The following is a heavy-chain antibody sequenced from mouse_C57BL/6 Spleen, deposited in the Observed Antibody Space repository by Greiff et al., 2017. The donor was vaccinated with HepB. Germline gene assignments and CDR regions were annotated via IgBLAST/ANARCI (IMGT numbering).Heavy chain of an antibody. Sequence: SGAELVKPGASVKISCKASGYAFSSYWMNWVKQRPGKGLEWIGQIYPGDGDTNYNGKFKGKATLTADKSSSTAYMQLSSLTSEDSAVYFCARGLGGYYAMDYWGQGTSVTVSS. V-gene: IGHV1-80*01. J-gene: IGHJ4*01. D-gene: IGHD2-2*01. CDR1: GYAFSSYW. CDR2: IYPGDGDT. CDR3: ARGLGGYYAMDY.